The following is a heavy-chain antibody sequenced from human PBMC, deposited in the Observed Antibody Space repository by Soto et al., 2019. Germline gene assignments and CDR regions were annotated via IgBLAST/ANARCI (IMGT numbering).Heavy chain of an antibody. CDR2: ISGSGGST. V-gene: IGHV3-23*01. D-gene: IGHD3-22*01. CDR1: GFTFSSYA. CDR3: AKEFYDSSGYFDY. Sequence: SGGSLRLSCAASGFTFSSYAMSWVRQAPGKGLEWVSAISGSGGSTYYADTVKGRFTISRDNSKNTLYLQMNSLRAEDTAVYYCAKEFYDSSGYFDYWGQGTLVTVSS. J-gene: IGHJ4*02.